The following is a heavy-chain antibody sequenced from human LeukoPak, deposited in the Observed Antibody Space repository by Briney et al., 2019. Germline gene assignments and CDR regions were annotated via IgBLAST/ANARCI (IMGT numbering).Heavy chain of an antibody. V-gene: IGHV6-1*01. Sequence: SQTLSLTCAISGDSVSSSNAAWNWIRQSPSRGLEWLGRTYYRSKWYNDYAVSVRGRITVNPDTSRNQFSLQLNSVTPEDSAVYYRAREDYGGNSGTYFEYWGQGTLLTVSS. CDR2: TYYRSKWYN. CDR1: GDSVSSSNAA. D-gene: IGHD4-23*01. CDR3: AREDYGGNSGTYFEY. J-gene: IGHJ4*02.